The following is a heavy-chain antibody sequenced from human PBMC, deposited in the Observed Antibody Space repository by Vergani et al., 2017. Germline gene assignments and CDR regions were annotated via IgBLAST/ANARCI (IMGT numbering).Heavy chain of an antibody. CDR3: ARDTVTGSRYFDY. CDR2: ISGHDHRT. Sequence: EVQLLESGGGSVQPGESLRLSCVASGFRFREHGMNWVRQAPGKGLEWVSGISGHDHRTLYADSVKGRFTISRDNSKNTLFLQMYSLRPEDTAVYYCARDTVTGSRYFDYWGQGTLVTVSS. D-gene: IGHD6-19*01. V-gene: IGHV3-23*01. CDR1: GFRFREHG. J-gene: IGHJ4*02.